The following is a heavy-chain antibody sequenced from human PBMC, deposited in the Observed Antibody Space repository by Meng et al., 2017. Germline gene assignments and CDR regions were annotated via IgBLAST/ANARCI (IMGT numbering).Heavy chain of an antibody. J-gene: IGHJ4*02. Sequence: SETLSLTCTVSGYSISSGYYWGWIRQPPGKGLEWIGSIYHSGSTYYNPSLKSRVTISVDTSKNQFSLKLSSVTAADTAVYYCAGGYGDYSLFDYWGQGTLVTVSS. CDR1: GYSISSGYY. V-gene: IGHV4-38-2*02. D-gene: IGHD4-17*01. CDR3: AGGYGDYSLFDY. CDR2: IYHSGST.